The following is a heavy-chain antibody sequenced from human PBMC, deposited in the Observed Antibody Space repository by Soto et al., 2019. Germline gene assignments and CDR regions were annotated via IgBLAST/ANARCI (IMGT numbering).Heavy chain of an antibody. CDR1: GDTFTSYA. J-gene: IGHJ4*02. Sequence: AAVKVSSDASGDTFTSYAMHWVRQAPGQRLEWMGWINAGNGNTKYSQKFQGRVTITRDTSASTAYMELSSLRSEDTAVYYCARRVWSAVVYYVFDYCGQGPLVTVSS. CDR2: INAGNGNT. V-gene: IGHV1-3*01. CDR3: ARRVWSAVVYYVFDY. D-gene: IGHD2-8*02.